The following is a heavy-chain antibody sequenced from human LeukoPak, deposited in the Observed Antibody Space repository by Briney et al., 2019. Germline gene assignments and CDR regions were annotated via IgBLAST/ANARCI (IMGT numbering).Heavy chain of an antibody. V-gene: IGHV1-69*04. Sequence: SVKVSCKASGGTFSSYAISWVRQAPGQGLEWMGRIIPILGIANYAQKFQGRVTITADKSTSTAYMELSSLRSEDTAVYYCATAYCSGGSCYVNWFDPWGQGTLVTVSS. CDR3: ATAYCSGGSCYVNWFDP. J-gene: IGHJ5*02. D-gene: IGHD2-15*01. CDR1: GGTFSSYA. CDR2: IIPILGIA.